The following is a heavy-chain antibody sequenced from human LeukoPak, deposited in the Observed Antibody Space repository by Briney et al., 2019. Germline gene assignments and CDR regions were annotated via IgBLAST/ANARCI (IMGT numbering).Heavy chain of an antibody. Sequence: PSETLSLTCTVSGGSISSSSYYWGWIRQPPGKGLEWIGSIYYSGSTYYNPSLKSRVTISVDTSKNQFSLKLSSVTAADTAVYYCARGVLQLWLRDYYYYYMDVWGKGTTVTVSS. CDR3: ARGVLQLWLRDYYYYYMDV. D-gene: IGHD5-18*01. V-gene: IGHV4-39*07. CDR2: IYYSGST. J-gene: IGHJ6*03. CDR1: GGSISSSSYY.